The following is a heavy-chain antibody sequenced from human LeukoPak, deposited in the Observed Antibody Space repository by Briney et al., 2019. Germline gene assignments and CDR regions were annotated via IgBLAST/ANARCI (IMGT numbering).Heavy chain of an antibody. D-gene: IGHD5-18*01. V-gene: IGHV4-59*01. CDR1: GGSINSYD. J-gene: IGHJ6*03. Sequence: AETLSLTLTVSGGSINSYDWSWIRPPPGKGMECIGYIHYTGSTNYNPSLKSRVTIPVDTSKNQFSLKLSSVTAADTAVYYCAREVVDTAMVGYYYYYYMDVWGKGTTVTVSS. CDR3: AREVVDTAMVGYYYYYYMDV. CDR2: IHYTGST.